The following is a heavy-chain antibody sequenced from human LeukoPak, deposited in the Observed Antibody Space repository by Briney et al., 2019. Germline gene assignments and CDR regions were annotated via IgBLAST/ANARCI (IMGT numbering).Heavy chain of an antibody. CDR3: ARNIADYYYYYMDV. CDR2: INRSGST. V-gene: IGHV4-34*01. J-gene: IGHJ6*03. Sequence: PSETLSLTCAVYGGSFSGYYWSWIRQPPGKGLEWIGEINRSGSTNYNPSLKSRVTISVDTSKNQFSLKLSSVTAADTAVYYCARNIADYYYYYMDVWGKGTTVTVSS. CDR1: GGSFSGYY. D-gene: IGHD6-13*01.